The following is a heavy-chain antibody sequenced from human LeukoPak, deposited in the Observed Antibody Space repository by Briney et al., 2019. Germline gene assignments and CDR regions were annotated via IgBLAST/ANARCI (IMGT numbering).Heavy chain of an antibody. Sequence: GGSLRLSCAASGFTFSSYVTSWVRQAPGKGLEWVSAISGSGDSTYYADSVKGRFTISRDNSKNMLYLQMNSLRAEDTTVYYCAKASDSSSWYRGDYWGQGTLVTVSS. CDR2: ISGSGDST. J-gene: IGHJ4*02. D-gene: IGHD6-13*01. CDR1: GFTFSSYV. CDR3: AKASDSSSWYRGDY. V-gene: IGHV3-23*01.